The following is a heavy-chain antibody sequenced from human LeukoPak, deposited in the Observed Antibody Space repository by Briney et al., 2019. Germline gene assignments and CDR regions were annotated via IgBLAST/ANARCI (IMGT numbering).Heavy chain of an antibody. Sequence: GGSLRLSCAASGFTFSSYGMHWVRQAPGKGLEWVAVIWYDGSNKYYADSVKGRFTITRDNSKNTLYLQMNSLRAEDTAVYYCARASPPYYYDSSGYFDYWGQGTLVIVSS. V-gene: IGHV3-33*01. D-gene: IGHD3-22*01. J-gene: IGHJ4*02. CDR2: IWYDGSNK. CDR1: GFTFSSYG. CDR3: ARASPPYYYDSSGYFDY.